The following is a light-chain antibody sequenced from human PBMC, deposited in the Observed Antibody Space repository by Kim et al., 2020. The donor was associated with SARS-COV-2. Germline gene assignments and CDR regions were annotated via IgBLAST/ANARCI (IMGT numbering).Light chain of an antibody. J-gene: IGLJ2*01. Sequence: NFMLTQPHSVSESPWKTVTISCTRSSGSIASNYVQWYQQRPGSSPTTVIYEDNQRPSGVPDRFSGSIDSSSNSASLTISGLKTEDEADYYCQSYDSSNHGVFGGGTQLTVL. V-gene: IGLV6-57*01. CDR3: QSYDSSNHGV. CDR2: EDN. CDR1: SGSIASNY.